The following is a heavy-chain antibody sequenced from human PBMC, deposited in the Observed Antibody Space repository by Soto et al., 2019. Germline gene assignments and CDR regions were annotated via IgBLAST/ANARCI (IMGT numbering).Heavy chain of an antibody. CDR3: ARVWGALAPIAGWFGP. CDR1: NGSITSGNW. Sequence: QVQLQESGPGLVKPSGTLSLTCAVSNGSITSGNWWSWVRQPPGKGLEWIGDIYQTGSTNYNPSLGSRVITSVDKSKNHFSLSLSSVTAADTAVYFCARVWGALAPIAGWFGPWGRGILVTVSS. V-gene: IGHV4-4*02. J-gene: IGHJ5*02. D-gene: IGHD3-16*01. CDR2: IYQTGST.